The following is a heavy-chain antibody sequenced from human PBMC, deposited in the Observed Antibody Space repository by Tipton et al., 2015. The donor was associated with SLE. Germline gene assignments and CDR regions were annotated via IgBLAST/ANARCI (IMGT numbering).Heavy chain of an antibody. V-gene: IGHV4-39*07. Sequence: TLSLTCTVSGGSISGGTYYWGWIRQPPGKGLEWIGNIYYGGSAYYNPSLKSRVTISVDTSKNQFSLKLISLTAADTAVYYCARGDAAGEVLDYWGQGTLVTVSS. J-gene: IGHJ4*02. CDR2: IYYGGSA. CDR1: GGSISGGTYY. D-gene: IGHD6-25*01. CDR3: ARGDAAGEVLDY.